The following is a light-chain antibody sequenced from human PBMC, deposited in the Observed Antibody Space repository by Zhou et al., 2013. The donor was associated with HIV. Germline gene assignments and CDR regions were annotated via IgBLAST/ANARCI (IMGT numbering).Light chain of an antibody. J-gene: IGKJ2*01. CDR2: DAS. CDR1: QDISNY. Sequence: DIQMTQSPSSLSASVGDRVTITCQASQDISNYLNWYQQKPGKAPKLLIYDASNLETGVPSRFSGSGSGTDFTLTINGLRPEDFATYYCLQDANYPRTFGQGTKLEIK. V-gene: IGKV1-33*01. CDR3: LQDANYPRT.